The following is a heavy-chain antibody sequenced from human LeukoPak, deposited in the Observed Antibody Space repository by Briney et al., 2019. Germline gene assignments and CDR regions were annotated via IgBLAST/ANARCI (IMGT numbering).Heavy chain of an antibody. CDR3: ARRRVRLGAAAVDLNA. J-gene: IGHJ5*02. D-gene: IGHD6-13*01. Sequence: SETLSLTCALYGGSFSGYYWSWIRQPPGKGLEWIGEINHSGSTNYNPSLKSRVTISVDTSKNQFSLKLSSVTAADTAVYYCARRRVRLGAAAVDLNAWGQGTLVTVSS. V-gene: IGHV4-34*01. CDR2: INHSGST. CDR1: GGSFSGYY.